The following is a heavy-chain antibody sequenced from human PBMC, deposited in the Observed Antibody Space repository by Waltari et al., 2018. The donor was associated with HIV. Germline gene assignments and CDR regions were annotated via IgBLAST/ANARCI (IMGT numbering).Heavy chain of an antibody. J-gene: IGHJ4*02. D-gene: IGHD5-18*01. CDR2: MNPNSGNT. CDR1: GYPFTSDD. Sequence: QVQLVQSGAEVKKPGASVKVSCKASGYPFTSDDINWVRQATGQGLEWMGWMNPNSGNTGYAQKFQGRVTMTRNTSISTAYMELSSLRSEDTGVYYCARGREYSYGSLFDYWGQGTPVTVSS. CDR3: ARGREYSYGSLFDY. V-gene: IGHV1-8*01.